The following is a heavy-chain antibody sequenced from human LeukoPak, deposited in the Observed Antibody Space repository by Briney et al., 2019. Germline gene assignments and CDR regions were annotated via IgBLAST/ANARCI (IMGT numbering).Heavy chain of an antibody. J-gene: IGHJ4*02. CDR2: INHSGST. CDR3: ARDALTTVTTGAHYFDY. Sequence: ASETLSLTCAVYGGSFSGYYWSWIRQPPGKGPEWIGEINHSGSTNYNPSLKSRVTISVDTSKNQFSLKLSSVTAADTAVYYCARDALTTVTTGAHYFDYWGQGTLVTVSS. CDR1: GGSFSGYY. D-gene: IGHD4-17*01. V-gene: IGHV4-34*01.